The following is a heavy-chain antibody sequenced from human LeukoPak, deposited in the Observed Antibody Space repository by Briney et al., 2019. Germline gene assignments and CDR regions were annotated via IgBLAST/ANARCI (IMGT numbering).Heavy chain of an antibody. J-gene: IGHJ4*02. CDR3: AKPGGGSSIGY. Sequence: PGGSLRLSCAASGFTFSPYGMHWVRQAPDKGLEWVAFVWYDETNKYYADSVKGRFTISRDNSKNTLYLQMNSLRADDTAVYYCAKPGGGSSIGYWGQGTPVTVFS. D-gene: IGHD6-6*01. V-gene: IGHV3-30*02. CDR1: GFTFSPYG. CDR2: VWYDETNK.